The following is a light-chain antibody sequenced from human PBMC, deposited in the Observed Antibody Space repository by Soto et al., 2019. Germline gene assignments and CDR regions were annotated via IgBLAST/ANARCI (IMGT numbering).Light chain of an antibody. J-gene: IGKJ1*01. CDR2: GAS. CDR1: QSVSSN. CDR3: QQYKNWPLT. V-gene: IGKV3-15*01. Sequence: EIVMTQSPATLSVYPGERATLSCRASQSVSSNLAWYQQKPGQAPRLLIYGASTRATGVAARFSGSGSGTEFTLTISSLQSEDFAVYHCQQYKNWPLTFGQGTKV.